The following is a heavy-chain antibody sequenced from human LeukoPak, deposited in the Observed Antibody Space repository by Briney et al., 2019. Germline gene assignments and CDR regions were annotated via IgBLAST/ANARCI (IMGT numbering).Heavy chain of an antibody. Sequence: GGSLRLSCAASGFTFDDYGMSWVRQAPGKGLEWVPGINWNGGSTGYADSVKGRFTISRDNAKNSLYLQMNSLRAEDTALYYCARDNSSWPMTLYYFDYWGQGTLVTVSS. CDR3: ARDNSSWPMTLYYFDY. J-gene: IGHJ4*02. CDR2: INWNGGST. V-gene: IGHV3-20*04. D-gene: IGHD6-13*01. CDR1: GFTFDDYG.